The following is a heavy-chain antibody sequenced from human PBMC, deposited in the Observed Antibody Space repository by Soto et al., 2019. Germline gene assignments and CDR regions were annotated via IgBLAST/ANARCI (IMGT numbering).Heavy chain of an antibody. CDR1: GYSFSSYW. CDR3: ERGLKSISNPYYSDY. D-gene: IGHD3-3*02. V-gene: IGHV5-51*01. J-gene: IGHJ4*02. Sequence: GESLKISCKGSGYSFSSYWIGWVRQMPGKGLEWMGIIYPGDYDTRYSPSFRGLVTISVDKSISTAYLQWSSLRASDTAMYYCERGLKSISNPYYSDYWGQGTLVTVYS. CDR2: IYPGDYDT.